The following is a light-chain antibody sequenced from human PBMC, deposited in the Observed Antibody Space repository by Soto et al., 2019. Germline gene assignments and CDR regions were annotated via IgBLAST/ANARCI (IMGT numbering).Light chain of an antibody. CDR3: CSYAGSYTFGVV. CDR1: SSDVGGYNY. CDR2: DVS. V-gene: IGLV2-11*01. Sequence: QSALTQPRSVSGSPGQSVTISCTGTSSDVGGYNYVSWYQQHPGKAPKLMIYDVSKRPSGVPDRFSSSKSGNTASLTISGLQAEDEADYYCCSYAGSYTFGVVFGGGTKLTVL. J-gene: IGLJ2*01.